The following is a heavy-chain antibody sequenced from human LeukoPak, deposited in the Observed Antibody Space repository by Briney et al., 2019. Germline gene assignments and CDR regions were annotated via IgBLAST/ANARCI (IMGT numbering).Heavy chain of an antibody. Sequence: SRTLSLTCAVSGGSFSGYYWSWIRQPPGKGLEWIGEINHSGSTNYNPSLKSRVTISVDTSKNQFSLKLSSVTAADTAVYYCARGKKPQEGSGDYFDYWGQGTLVTVSS. J-gene: IGHJ4*02. CDR2: INHSGST. CDR3: ARGKKPQEGSGDYFDY. V-gene: IGHV4-34*01. CDR1: GGSFSGYY. D-gene: IGHD6-25*01.